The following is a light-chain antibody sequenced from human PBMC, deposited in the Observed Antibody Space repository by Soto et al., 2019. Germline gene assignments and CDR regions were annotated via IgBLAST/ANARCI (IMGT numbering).Light chain of an antibody. Sequence: QSVLAQPASVSGSPGQSTIISCTGTSSDVGGYNYVSWYQQHPGKAPKFLIYEVDSRASGVSDRFSGSKSGNTASLTISGLQAEDEADYYCSSYTSSNTLVFGTGTKVTVL. CDR2: EVD. J-gene: IGLJ1*01. CDR3: SSYTSSNTLV. V-gene: IGLV2-14*01. CDR1: SSDVGGYNY.